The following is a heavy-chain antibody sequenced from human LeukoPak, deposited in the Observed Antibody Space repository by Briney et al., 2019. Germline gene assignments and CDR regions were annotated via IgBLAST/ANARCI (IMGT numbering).Heavy chain of an antibody. D-gene: IGHD4-17*01. V-gene: IGHV4-59*11. J-gene: IGHJ3*02. CDR1: GGSLSTHY. CDR2: ISYIGST. Sequence: PSETLSLTCTVSGGSLSTHYWSLIRQPPGKGLEWIGYISYIGSTNYNPSLKNRVTISVDTSKNQFSLKLSSVTAADAAVYFCARDPTTVTKGLDIWGQGTMVTVSS. CDR3: ARDPTTVTKGLDI.